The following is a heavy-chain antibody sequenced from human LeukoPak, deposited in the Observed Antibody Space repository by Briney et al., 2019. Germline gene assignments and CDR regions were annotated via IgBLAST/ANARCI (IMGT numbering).Heavy chain of an antibody. V-gene: IGHV4-59*08. J-gene: IGHJ3*01. CDR2: ISYSGIT. D-gene: IGHD4-23*01. CDR1: GGSISGYH. CDR3: ARRDYSGILPYAFDV. Sequence: SETLSLTCIVSGGSISGYHWVWIRQPPGKGLEWIGYISYSGITNYNPSLKSRVSMSVDTSKNQFSLRLSSVTAADTAVYFCARRDYSGILPYAFDVRGPGTLVAVSS.